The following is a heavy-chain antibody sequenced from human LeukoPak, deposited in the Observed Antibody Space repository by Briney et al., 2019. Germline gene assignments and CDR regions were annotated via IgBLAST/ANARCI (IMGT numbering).Heavy chain of an antibody. J-gene: IGHJ4*02. D-gene: IGHD3-10*01. V-gene: IGHV4-34*01. CDR3: ARAGILWFGELSHFDY. CDR2: INHSGST. CDR1: GGSISSYY. Sequence: SETLSLTCTVSGGSISSYYWSWIRQPPGKGLEWIGEINHSGSTNYNPSLKSRVTISVDTSKNQFSLKLSSVTAADTAVYYCARAGILWFGELSHFDYWGQGTLVTVSS.